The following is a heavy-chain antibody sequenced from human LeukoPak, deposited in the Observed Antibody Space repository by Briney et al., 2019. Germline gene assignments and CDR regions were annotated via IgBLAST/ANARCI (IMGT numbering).Heavy chain of an antibody. V-gene: IGHV1-69*05. D-gene: IGHD3-3*01. CDR2: IIPIFGTA. J-gene: IGHJ4*02. CDR1: GGTFSSYA. Sequence: SVKVSCKASGGTFSSYAISWVRQAPGQGLEWMGGIIPIFGTANYAQKFQGRVTITTDESTSTAYMELSSLRSEDTAVYYCARAEYYDFWSGPIDYWGQGTLVTVSS. CDR3: ARAEYYDFWSGPIDY.